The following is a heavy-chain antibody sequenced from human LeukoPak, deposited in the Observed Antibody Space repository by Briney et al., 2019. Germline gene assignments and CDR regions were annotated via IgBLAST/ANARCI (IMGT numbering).Heavy chain of an antibody. J-gene: IGHJ4*02. CDR1: GHTFTGYY. CDR3: ASSIWFGELPFDY. CDR2: INPNSGGT. V-gene: IGHV1-2*02. D-gene: IGHD3-10*01. Sequence: ASVKVSCKASGHTFTGYYMHWVRQAPGQGLEWMGWINPNSGGTNYAQEFQGRVTMTRDTSISTAYMELSRLRSDDTAVYYCASSIWFGELPFDYWGQGTLVTVSS.